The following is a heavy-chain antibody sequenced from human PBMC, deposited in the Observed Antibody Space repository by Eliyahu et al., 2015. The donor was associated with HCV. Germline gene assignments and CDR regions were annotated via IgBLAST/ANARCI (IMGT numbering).Heavy chain of an antibody. J-gene: IGHJ4*02. CDR2: IDYSGST. V-gene: IGHV4-59*01. CDR3: AGNYGDYDPDH. D-gene: IGHD4-17*01. CDR1: GGSISSYY. Sequence: QVQLQESGPGLVKPSETLSLTCTVSGGSISSYYWSWIRQPPGKGLEWIGYIDYSGSTNYNPSLKSRVTISVDTSNNQFSLKVSSVTAADTAVYYCAGNYGDYDPDHWGQGTLVTVSS.